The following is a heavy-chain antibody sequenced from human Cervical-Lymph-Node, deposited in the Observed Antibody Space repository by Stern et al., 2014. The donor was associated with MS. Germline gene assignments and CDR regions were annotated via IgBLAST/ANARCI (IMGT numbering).Heavy chain of an antibody. CDR1: GYTFTSYS. Sequence: QVQLVQSGAEVKKPGASVKVSCKASGYTFTSYSMNWVRQAPGQGLEWMGIINPSGGTPRYAQKVQGRVTMTRDTSTSTVYMERSSLISEDTAVYYWASVLGAADAFDIWGQGTMVTVSS. V-gene: IGHV1-46*01. CDR3: ASVLGAADAFDI. D-gene: IGHD1-26*01. CDR2: INPSGGTP. J-gene: IGHJ3*02.